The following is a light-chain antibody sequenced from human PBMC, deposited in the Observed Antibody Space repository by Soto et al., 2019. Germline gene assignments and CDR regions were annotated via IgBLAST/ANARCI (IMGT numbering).Light chain of an antibody. V-gene: IGKV3-15*01. CDR3: QQYNNWRT. J-gene: IGKJ2*01. Sequence: EIVMTQSPASLSVSPLERATLSCRASQSINSNLAWYQQKPGQAPRLLIFHASTRATGIPARFSGSGSGTEFTLTISRLQSEDFAVYYCQQYNNWRTFGQGTKVDI. CDR2: HAS. CDR1: QSINSN.